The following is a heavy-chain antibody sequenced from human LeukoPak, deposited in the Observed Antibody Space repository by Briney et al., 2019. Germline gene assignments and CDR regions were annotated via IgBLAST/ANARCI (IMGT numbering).Heavy chain of an antibody. CDR3: ATCRDGYNLAPTRCYSDY. Sequence: GASVKVSCKVSGYTLTELSMHWVRQAPGKGLEWMGGFDPEDGETIYAQKFQGRVTMTEDTSTDTAYMELSSLRSEDTAVYYCATCRDGYNLAPTRCYSDYWGQGTLVTVSS. D-gene: IGHD5-24*01. V-gene: IGHV1-24*01. J-gene: IGHJ4*02. CDR2: FDPEDGET. CDR1: GYTLTELS.